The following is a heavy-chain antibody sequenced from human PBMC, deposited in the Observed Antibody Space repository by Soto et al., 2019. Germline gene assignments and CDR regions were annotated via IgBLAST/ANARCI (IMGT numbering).Heavy chain of an antibody. CDR3: ARYSLRIAVAGTLDY. D-gene: IGHD6-19*01. Sequence: QVQLVQSGAEVKKPGASVKVSCKASGYTFTSYGISWVRQAPGQGIEWMGWISAYNGNTNYAQKLQGRVTMTKDTSTITAYMELRSLRSDDTAVYYCARYSLRIAVAGTLDYWGQGTLVTVSA. CDR2: ISAYNGNT. CDR1: GYTFTSYG. J-gene: IGHJ4*02. V-gene: IGHV1-18*01.